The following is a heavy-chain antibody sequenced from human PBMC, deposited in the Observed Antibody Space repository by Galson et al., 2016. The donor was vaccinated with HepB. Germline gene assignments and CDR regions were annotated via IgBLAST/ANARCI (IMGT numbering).Heavy chain of an antibody. J-gene: IGHJ6*03. Sequence: SLRLSCAASGFIFSSYSMNWVRQAPGKGLEWVSYISSSSSSIYYADSVKGRFTISRDNAKKSLYLQMNSLRDEDTAVYYCARDPETPLYYYYYMDVWGQGTTVTVSS. CDR3: ARDPETPLYYYYYMDV. CDR2: ISSSSSSI. V-gene: IGHV3-48*02. D-gene: IGHD1-14*01. CDR1: GFIFSSYS.